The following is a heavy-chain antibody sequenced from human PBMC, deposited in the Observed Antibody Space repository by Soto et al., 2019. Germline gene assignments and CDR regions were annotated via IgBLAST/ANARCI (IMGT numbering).Heavy chain of an antibody. CDR2: ISYDGSNN. V-gene: IGHV3-30*18. CDR3: AKDWEIVVVTAIRYGMDV. CDR1: GFTFSSYG. Sequence: QVQLVESGGGVVQPGRSLRLSCAASGFTFSSYGMHWVRQAPGKGLEWVAVISYDGSNNYYADSVKGRFTMSRDNSKNTLYLQTNSLRAEDTAVYYCAKDWEIVVVTAIRYGMDVWGQGTTVTVSS. J-gene: IGHJ6*02. D-gene: IGHD2-21*02.